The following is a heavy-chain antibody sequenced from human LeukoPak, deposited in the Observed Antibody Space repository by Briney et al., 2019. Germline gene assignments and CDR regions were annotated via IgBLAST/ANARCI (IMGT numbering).Heavy chain of an antibody. CDR1: GFTFSSYE. Sequence: GGSLRLSCAASGFTFSSYEVNWVRQAPGKGLEGVPYISSSGRKTYYADSVKGRFTISRDNAKNSLYLQMNSLRGEDTAVYYCAELGINMIGGVWGKGTTVTISS. CDR3: AELGINMIGGV. CDR2: ISSSGRKT. D-gene: IGHD3-10*02. J-gene: IGHJ6*04. V-gene: IGHV3-48*03.